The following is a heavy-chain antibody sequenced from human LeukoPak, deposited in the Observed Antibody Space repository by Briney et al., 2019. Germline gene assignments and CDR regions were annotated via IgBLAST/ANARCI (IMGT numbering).Heavy chain of an antibody. CDR3: ARDLTMVREPPYFDY. V-gene: IGHV1-46*01. Sequence: GASVKVSCKASGYTFTSYYMHWVRQAPGQGLEWMGIINPSGGSTSYAQKFQGRVTMTTDTSTSTAYMELRSLRSDDTAVYYCARDLTMVREPPYFDYWGQGTLVTVSS. CDR1: GYTFTSYY. CDR2: INPSGGST. J-gene: IGHJ4*02. D-gene: IGHD3-10*01.